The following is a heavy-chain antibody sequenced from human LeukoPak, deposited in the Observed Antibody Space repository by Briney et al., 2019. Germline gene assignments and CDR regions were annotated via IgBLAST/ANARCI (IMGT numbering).Heavy chain of an antibody. CDR1: GYSFTSYW. J-gene: IGHJ4*02. V-gene: IGHV5-51*01. CDR2: IYPGDSDT. CDR3: ARHEYGSGSYSIDY. D-gene: IGHD3-10*01. Sequence: EESLKISCKGSGYSFTSYWIGWVRQMPGKGLEWMGIIYPGDSDTRYSPSFQGQVTTSADKSISTAYLQWSSLEASDTAMYYCARHEYGSGSYSIDYWGQGTLVTVSS.